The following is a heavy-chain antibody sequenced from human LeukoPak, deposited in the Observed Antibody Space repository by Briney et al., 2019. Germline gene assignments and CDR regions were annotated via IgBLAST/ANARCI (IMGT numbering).Heavy chain of an antibody. CDR3: ASFYCGGDCYLDY. Sequence: GGSLRLSCAASGFTFSSYWMSWVRQAPGKGLEWVANIKQDGSEKYYVDSVKGRFTISRDNAKNSLYLQMNSLRAEDTAVYYCASFYCGGDCYLDYWGQGTLVTVSS. V-gene: IGHV3-7*01. J-gene: IGHJ4*02. CDR1: GFTFSSYW. CDR2: IKQDGSEK. D-gene: IGHD2-21*01.